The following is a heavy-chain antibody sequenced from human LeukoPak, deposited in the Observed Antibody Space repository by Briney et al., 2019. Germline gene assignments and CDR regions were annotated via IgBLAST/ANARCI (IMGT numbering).Heavy chain of an antibody. Sequence: GASVKVSCKASGYTFTGYFLHWVRQAPGHGLEWMGWINPNSGGTKYAQKFQGRVTLTRDTSITTAYMDLTRLKSDDPAVYFCARDLGTGDLSFDYWGQGTLLSVSS. CDR2: INPNSGGT. V-gene: IGHV1-2*02. CDR1: GYTFTGYF. J-gene: IGHJ4*02. CDR3: ARDLGTGDLSFDY. D-gene: IGHD2-8*02.